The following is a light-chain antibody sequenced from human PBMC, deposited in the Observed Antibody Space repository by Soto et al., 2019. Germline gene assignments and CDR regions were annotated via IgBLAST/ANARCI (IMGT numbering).Light chain of an antibody. CDR1: QSVSSN. J-gene: IGKJ1*01. Sequence: EIVLTQSPGTLSLSPGERATLSCRASQSVSSNLAWYQQKPGQAPRLLIYGASTRATGFPARFSGSGSGTEFTLTISSLQSEDFAVYYCQQYKDWPHTFGQGTKVDIK. V-gene: IGKV3-15*01. CDR2: GAS. CDR3: QQYKDWPHT.